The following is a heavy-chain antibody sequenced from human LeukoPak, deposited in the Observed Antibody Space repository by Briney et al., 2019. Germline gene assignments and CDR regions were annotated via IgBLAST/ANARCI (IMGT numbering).Heavy chain of an antibody. Sequence: EASVKVSCKVCGYTLTELSMHWVRQAPGKRLEWMGGFDHEDGETIYAQKFQGRVTMTEDTSTDTAYMELSSLRSEDTAVYYCATEGVVVAAVFDYWGQGTLVTVSS. CDR3: ATEGVVVAAVFDY. V-gene: IGHV1-24*01. CDR1: GYTLTELS. J-gene: IGHJ4*02. D-gene: IGHD2-15*01. CDR2: FDHEDGET.